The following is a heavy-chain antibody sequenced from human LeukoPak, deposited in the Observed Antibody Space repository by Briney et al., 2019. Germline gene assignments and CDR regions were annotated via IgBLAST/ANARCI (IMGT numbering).Heavy chain of an antibody. Sequence: QAGGSLRLSCEVSGFTFSSYAMSWVRQAPGSGLEWVSAVTGSGGSTYFAGSVRGRFTISRDNSKNTLYLQMNSLRAEDTAVYYCAKGLNSGNYPYFDHWGQGTLVTASS. J-gene: IGHJ4*02. D-gene: IGHD1-26*01. CDR2: VTGSGGST. V-gene: IGHV3-23*01. CDR3: AKGLNSGNYPYFDH. CDR1: GFTFSSYA.